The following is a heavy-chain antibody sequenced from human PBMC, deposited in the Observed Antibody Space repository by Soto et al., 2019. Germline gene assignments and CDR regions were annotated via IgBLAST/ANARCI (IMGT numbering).Heavy chain of an antibody. CDR3: AHRLTLNSDWNYGRFDY. J-gene: IGHJ4*02. V-gene: IGHV2-5*01. CDR2: IYWYDDK. D-gene: IGHD1-7*01. Sequence: QITLKESGPTLVKPTQTLTLTCTFSGFSLTTYGVGVGWVRQPPGKALEWLALIYWYDDKRYSPSLKSSLTITKDTSKNHVVLTITNMDPVDTATYYCAHRLTLNSDWNYGRFDYWGQGTLVTVSS. CDR1: GFSLTTYGVG.